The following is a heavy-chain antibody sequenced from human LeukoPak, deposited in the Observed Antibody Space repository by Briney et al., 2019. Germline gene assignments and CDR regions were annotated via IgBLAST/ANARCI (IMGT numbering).Heavy chain of an antibody. Sequence: SVKVSCKASGGTFSSNAISWVRQAPGQGLEWMGGIIPIFGTANYAQKFQGRVTITTDESTSTAYMELSSLRSEDTAVYYCARGYYDSSGSSWFDPWGQGTLVTVSS. D-gene: IGHD3-22*01. V-gene: IGHV1-69*05. J-gene: IGHJ5*02. CDR1: GGTFSSNA. CDR3: ARGYYDSSGSSWFDP. CDR2: IIPIFGTA.